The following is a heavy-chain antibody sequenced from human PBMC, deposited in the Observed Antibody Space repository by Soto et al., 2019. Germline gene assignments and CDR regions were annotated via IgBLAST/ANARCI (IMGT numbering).Heavy chain of an antibody. CDR1: GGSISSCY. CDR2: IYTSGST. V-gene: IGHV4-4*07. D-gene: IGHD1-1*01. CDR3: ARRGGTGTPKYYYYGMDV. Sequence: PSETLSLTCTVSGGSISSCYWSWIRQPAGKGLEWIGRIYTSGSTNYNPSLKSRVTMSVDTSKNQFSLKLSSVTAADTAVYYCARRGGTGTPKYYYYGMDVWGQGTKVT. J-gene: IGHJ6*01.